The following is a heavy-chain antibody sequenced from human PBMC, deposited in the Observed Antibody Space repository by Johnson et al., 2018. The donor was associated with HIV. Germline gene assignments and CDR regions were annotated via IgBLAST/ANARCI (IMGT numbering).Heavy chain of an antibody. CDR3: ARDGTTGPSGDAFDI. CDR2: ISFDGSNK. J-gene: IGHJ3*02. Sequence: LEWLAFISFDGSNKYFGGSVEGRFDISRENSKNSHYLHMNSLRPEDTALYYCARDGTTGPSGDAFDIWGQGTMVTVSS. V-gene: IGHV3-30*03. D-gene: IGHD4-17*01.